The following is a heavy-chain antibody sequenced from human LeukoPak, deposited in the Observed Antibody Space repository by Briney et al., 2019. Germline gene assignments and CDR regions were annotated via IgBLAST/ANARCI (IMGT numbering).Heavy chain of an antibody. V-gene: IGHV1-18*01. CDR1: GYTFTSYG. Sequence: ASVKVSCKASGYTFTSYGISWVRQAPGQGLEWMGWISAYNGNTNYAQKLQGRVTMTTDTSTSTAYMELRSLRSDDTAVYYCARAVWIYYDSSGLVDYWGQGTLVTVSS. D-gene: IGHD3-22*01. CDR2: ISAYNGNT. CDR3: ARAVWIYYDSSGLVDY. J-gene: IGHJ4*02.